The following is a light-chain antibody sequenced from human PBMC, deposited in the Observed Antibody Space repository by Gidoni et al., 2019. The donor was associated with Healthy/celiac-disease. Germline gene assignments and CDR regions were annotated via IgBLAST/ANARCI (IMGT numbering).Light chain of an antibody. CDR3: SSYTSSSTRV. CDR1: SSDVGGYNY. J-gene: IGLJ1*01. CDR2: DVS. V-gene: IGLV2-14*03. Sequence: QSPLTQPPPVSGSPGLSITISCSGTSSDVGGYNYVSLYQHHPGKPPKLMIYDVSNRPSGVSNRFSGSKSGNTASLTISGLQAEDEADYYCSSYTSSSTRVFGTGTKVTVL.